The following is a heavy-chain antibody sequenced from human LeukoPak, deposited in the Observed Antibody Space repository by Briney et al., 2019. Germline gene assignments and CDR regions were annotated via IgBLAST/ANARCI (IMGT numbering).Heavy chain of an antibody. CDR2: ISGSGGST. D-gene: IGHD3-22*01. CDR1: GFTFSSYA. J-gene: IGHJ4*02. V-gene: IGHV3-23*01. Sequence: PGGSLRLSCAASGFTFSSYAMSWVRQAPGKGLEWVSAISGSGGSTYYADSVKGRFTISRDSSKNTLYLQMNSLRAEDTAVYYCAKDWYFGLYDSSRYQPFQGDYWGQGTLVTVSS. CDR3: AKDWYFGLYDSSRYQPFQGDY.